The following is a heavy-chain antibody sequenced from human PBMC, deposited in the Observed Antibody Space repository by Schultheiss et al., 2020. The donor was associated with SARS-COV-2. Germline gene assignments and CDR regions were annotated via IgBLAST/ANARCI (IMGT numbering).Heavy chain of an antibody. J-gene: IGHJ5*02. D-gene: IGHD3-10*01. V-gene: IGHV4-59*12. CDR2: IYYSGST. CDR3: AREGGYYYGSGSYSWFDP. Sequence: SQTLSLTCTVSGGSISSYYWSWIRQPPGKGLEWIGYIYYSGSTYYNPSLKSRVTISVDTSKNQFSLKLSSVTAADTAVYYCAREGGYYYGSGSYSWFDPWGQGTLVTVSS. CDR1: GGSISSYY.